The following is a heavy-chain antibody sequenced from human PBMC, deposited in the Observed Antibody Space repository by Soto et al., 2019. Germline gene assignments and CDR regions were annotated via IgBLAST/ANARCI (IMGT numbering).Heavy chain of an antibody. V-gene: IGHV3-7*01. CDR2: IKQDGSEK. CDR1: GFTFSSYW. J-gene: IGHJ4*02. Sequence: EVQLVESGGGLVQPGGSLRLSCAASGFTFSSYWMSWVRQAPGKGLEWVANIKQDGSEKYYVDSVKGRITISRDNAKNSLYLQMNSLRAEDTAVYYCARDRSEPYYDILTGYFVDYWGQGTLVTVSS. D-gene: IGHD3-9*01. CDR3: ARDRSEPYYDILTGYFVDY.